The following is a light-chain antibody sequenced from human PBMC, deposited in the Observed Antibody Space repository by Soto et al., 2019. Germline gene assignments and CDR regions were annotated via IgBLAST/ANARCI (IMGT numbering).Light chain of an antibody. CDR2: KAS. CDR1: QTISSW. Sequence: IEMTQSPSSLSGSVGDKVTITCLASQTISSWLAWYQQKPGKAPKLLIYKASTLKSGVPSRFSGSGSGTEFTLNISSLQPDDFATYYCKHYKSYSDAFGQGTKVDIK. CDR3: KHYKSYSDA. J-gene: IGKJ1*01. V-gene: IGKV1-5*03.